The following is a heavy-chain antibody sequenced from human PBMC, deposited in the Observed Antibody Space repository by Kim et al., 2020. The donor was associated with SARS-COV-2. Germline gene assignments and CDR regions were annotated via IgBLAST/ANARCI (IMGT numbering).Heavy chain of an antibody. V-gene: IGHV5-51*01. CDR3: ARHVRHVLLWFGESWDAFDI. Sequence: GESLKISCKGSGYSFTSYWIGWVRQMPGKGLEWMGIIYPGDSDTRYSPSFQGQVTISADKSISTAYLQWSSLKASDTAMYYCARHVRHVLLWFGESWDAFDIWGQGTMVTVSS. CDR2: IYPGDSDT. J-gene: IGHJ3*02. CDR1: GYSFTSYW. D-gene: IGHD3-10*01.